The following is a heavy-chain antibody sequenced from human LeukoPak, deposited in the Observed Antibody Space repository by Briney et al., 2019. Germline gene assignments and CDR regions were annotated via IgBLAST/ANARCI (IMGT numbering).Heavy chain of an antibody. CDR1: GYTFTSYY. CDR3: ARGYYDILTGYYLPFDY. V-gene: IGHV1-46*01. CDR2: INPSGGST. D-gene: IGHD3-9*01. J-gene: IGHJ4*02. Sequence: ASVKVSCKASGYTFTSYYMHWVRQAPGQGLEWMGIINPSGGSTSYAQKFQGRVTMTRDTSTSTVYMELSSLRSEDTAVYYCARGYYDILTGYYLPFDYWGQGTLVTVSS.